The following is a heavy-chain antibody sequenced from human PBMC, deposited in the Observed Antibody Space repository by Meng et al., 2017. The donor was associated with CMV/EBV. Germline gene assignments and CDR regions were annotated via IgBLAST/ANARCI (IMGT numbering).Heavy chain of an antibody. J-gene: IGHJ4*02. Sequence: GQLVWLGGDLVRPGGSLRLSCAASGFSFSPTWMSWIRQAPGKGLEWVGRIKSKYAGGTSEYAAPVTGRFSISRDDSINTLYLQMNSLKTEDTAVYYCTATHHSDSSGKYWGQGTLVTVSS. CDR2: IKSKYAGGTS. CDR3: TATHHSDSSGKY. V-gene: IGHV3-15*01. CDR1: GFSFSPTW. D-gene: IGHD3-22*01.